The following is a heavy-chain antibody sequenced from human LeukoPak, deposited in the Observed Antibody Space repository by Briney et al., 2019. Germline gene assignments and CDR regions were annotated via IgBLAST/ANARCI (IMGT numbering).Heavy chain of an antibody. CDR2: ISGRGGST. CDR3: AEGVYYYDSSDYYYTYYFDY. Sequence: GGSLRLSCAASGFTFSGDAMSWVRQAPGKGLELVSGISGRGGSTYYADSVRGRFTISRDNSKNTLYLQMNSLRAEDTAVYYCAEGVYYYDSSDYYYTYYFDYWGQGTLVTVSS. CDR1: GFTFSGDA. D-gene: IGHD3-22*01. J-gene: IGHJ4*02. V-gene: IGHV3-23*01.